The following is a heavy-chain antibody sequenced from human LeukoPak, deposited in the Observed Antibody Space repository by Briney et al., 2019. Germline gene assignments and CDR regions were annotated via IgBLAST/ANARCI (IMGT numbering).Heavy chain of an antibody. CDR2: INSDGSDT. Sequence: GGSLRLSCAASGFTFSNFWMHWVRQAPGKGLVWVSRINSDGSDTSYADSVKGRLTISRDNAKNTLYLQMNSLRAEDTAIYYCARGEYGDYKNYYYGMDVWGQGTTVTVSS. J-gene: IGHJ6*02. V-gene: IGHV3-74*01. CDR3: ARGEYGDYKNYYYGMDV. D-gene: IGHD4-17*01. CDR1: GFTFSNFW.